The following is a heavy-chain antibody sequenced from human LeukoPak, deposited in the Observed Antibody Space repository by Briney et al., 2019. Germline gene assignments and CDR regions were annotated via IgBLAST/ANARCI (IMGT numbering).Heavy chain of an antibody. CDR2: INPNSGGT. J-gene: IGHJ5*02. CDR3: ASFFPSTPNWFDP. CDR1: GYTFTGYY. Sequence: ASVKVSCKASGYTFTGYYMHWVRQAPGQGLEWMGRINPNSGGTNYAQKFQGRVTMTRDTSISTAYMELSRLRSDDTAVYYCASFFPSTPNWFDPWGQGTLVTVSS. D-gene: IGHD2-2*01. V-gene: IGHV1-2*06.